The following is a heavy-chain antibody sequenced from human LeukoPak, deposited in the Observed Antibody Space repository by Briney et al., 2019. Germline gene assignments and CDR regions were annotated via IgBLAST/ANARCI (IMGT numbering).Heavy chain of an antibody. D-gene: IGHD3-10*01. J-gene: IGHJ6*02. CDR1: GGSMSPYS. CDR2: IHSSGRT. Sequence: SETLSLTCTVSGGSMSPYSWSWIRQPAGNALEWIGRIHSSGRTSYNPSLKSRVTMSVDTTKNQFSLKLNTVTAADTAVYYCARGSGGGSGSYYKDHYYGMDVWGPGTTVTVS. V-gene: IGHV4-4*07. CDR3: ARGSGGGSGSYYKDHYYGMDV.